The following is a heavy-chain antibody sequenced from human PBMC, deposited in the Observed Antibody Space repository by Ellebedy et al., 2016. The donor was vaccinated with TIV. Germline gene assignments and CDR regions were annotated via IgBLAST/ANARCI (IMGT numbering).Heavy chain of an antibody. CDR1: GFTLSNYA. D-gene: IGHD3-22*01. Sequence: GESLKISCAASGFTLSNYALTWVRQAPGKGLEWVSSISGSGAATYYADSVKGRFTISRDNSKNTLYLQMESLRAEDTAVYYCAKDPALVYDTSYYYLDFWGQGTLVSVSS. CDR3: AKDPALVYDTSYYYLDF. J-gene: IGHJ4*02. V-gene: IGHV3-23*01. CDR2: ISGSGAAT.